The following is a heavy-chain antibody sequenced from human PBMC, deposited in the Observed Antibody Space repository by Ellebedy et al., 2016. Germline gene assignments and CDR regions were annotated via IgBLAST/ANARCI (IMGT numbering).Heavy chain of an antibody. D-gene: IGHD4-23*01. Sequence: SETLSLXXTLSGGSIDSDDSSWSWVRQPPGKGLEWIVYMHHRGSTYYNPSLKSRVTMSVDKAKNQVSLQMSSVTAADTAVYYCACRHSNSFALDVWGKGTTITVSS. V-gene: IGHV4-30-2*01. CDR2: MHHRGST. CDR3: ACRHSNSFALDV. CDR1: GGSIDSDDSS. J-gene: IGHJ6*04.